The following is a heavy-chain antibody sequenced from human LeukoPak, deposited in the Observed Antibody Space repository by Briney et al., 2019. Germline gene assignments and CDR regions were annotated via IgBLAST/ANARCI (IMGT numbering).Heavy chain of an antibody. CDR3: ATDSGRYSSSSGSEY. V-gene: IGHV1-46*01. CDR1: GYTFTSYY. CDR2: INPSGGST. J-gene: IGHJ4*02. Sequence: ASVKVPCKASGYTFTSYYMHWVRQAPGQGLEWMGIINPSGGSTSYAQKFQGRVTMTRDMSTSTVYMELSSLRSEDTDVYYCATDSGRYSSSSGSEYWGQGTLVTVSS. D-gene: IGHD6-6*01.